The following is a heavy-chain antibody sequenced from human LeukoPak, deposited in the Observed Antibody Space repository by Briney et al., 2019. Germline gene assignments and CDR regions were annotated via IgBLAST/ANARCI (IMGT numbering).Heavy chain of an antibody. CDR1: GFTFSSYG. V-gene: IGHV3-30*18. CDR2: LSYDGSNK. D-gene: IGHD5-12*01. CDR3: AKDTGPPPLGLRYYYYGMDV. Sequence: GRSLRLSCAASGFTFSSYGMHWVRQAPGKGLEWVAVLSYDGSNKYYADSVKGRFTISRDNSKNTLYLQMNSLRAEGTAVYYCAKDTGPPPLGLRYYYYGMDVWGQGTTVTVSS. J-gene: IGHJ6*02.